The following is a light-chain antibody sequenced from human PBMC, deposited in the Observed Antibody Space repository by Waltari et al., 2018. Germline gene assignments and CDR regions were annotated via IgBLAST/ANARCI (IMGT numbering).Light chain of an antibody. CDR1: SLRSYY. CDR3: NSRDSSGNHQV. V-gene: IGLV3-19*01. J-gene: IGLJ1*01. CDR2: GKN. Sequence: SSELTQDPAVSVALGQTVRITCQGDSLRSYYASWYQQKPGQAPVLVIYGKNNRHSGIPDRFSGSSSGNTASLTITGAQAEDEADYYCNSRDSSGNHQVFGTGTKVTVL.